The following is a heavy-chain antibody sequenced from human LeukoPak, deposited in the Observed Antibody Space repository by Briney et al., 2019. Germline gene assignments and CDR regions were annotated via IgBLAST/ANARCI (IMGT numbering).Heavy chain of an antibody. CDR3: AKGPDPLGDEDY. CDR1: GGSMSGAY. Sequence: SETLSLTCTVSGGSMSGAYWSWIRQPPGKGLEWIGYVFFTGNTNYNPSLGSRLTISVDTSRSQFSLKLNSVTAADTAVYYCAKGPDPLGDEDYWGQGTLVTVSS. V-gene: IGHV4-59*08. J-gene: IGHJ4*02. CDR2: VFFTGNT. D-gene: IGHD3-10*01.